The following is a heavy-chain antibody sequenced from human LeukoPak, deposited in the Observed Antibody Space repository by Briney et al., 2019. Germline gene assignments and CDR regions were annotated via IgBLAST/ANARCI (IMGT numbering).Heavy chain of an antibody. J-gene: IGHJ4*02. CDR1: GFTFSYFW. CDR3: ARISIAAAGDFDF. CDR2: INLDGTER. D-gene: IGHD6-13*01. V-gene: IGHV3-7*05. Sequence: GGSLRLSCAASGFTFSYFWMSWVRQAPGKGLEWVANINLDGTERHYVDSVKGRFTISRDNAKNSLYLQMNSLRAEDTAVYYCARISIAAAGDFDFWGQGTLVTVSS.